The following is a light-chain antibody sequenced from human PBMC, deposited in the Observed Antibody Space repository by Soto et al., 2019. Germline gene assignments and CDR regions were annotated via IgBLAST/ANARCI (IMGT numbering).Light chain of an antibody. V-gene: IGLV2-14*02. CDR3: SSYTGSSSFV. CDR2: EGS. J-gene: IGLJ2*01. Sequence: QSALTQPASVSGSPGQSITISCTGTTSDVGSYNLVSWYQQHPGKAPKLMIFEGSKRPSGVSHRFSGSRSGNTASLIISGLQAEDEAHYYCSSYTGSSSFVFGGGTKVTVL. CDR1: TSDVGSYNL.